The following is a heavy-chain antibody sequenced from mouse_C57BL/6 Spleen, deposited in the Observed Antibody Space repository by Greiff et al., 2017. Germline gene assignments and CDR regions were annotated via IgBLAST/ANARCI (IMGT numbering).Heavy chain of an antibody. Sequence: VQLQQSGPVLVKPGASVKMSCKASGYTFTDYYMNWVKQSPGKSLEWIGVINPYNGGTSYNQKFKGKATLTVDKSSSTAYMELNSLTSEDSAVYYCARSYDYPNWYFDVWGTGTTVTVSS. D-gene: IGHD2-4*01. J-gene: IGHJ1*03. CDR2: INPYNGGT. CDR1: GYTFTDYY. CDR3: ARSYDYPNWYFDV. V-gene: IGHV1-19*01.